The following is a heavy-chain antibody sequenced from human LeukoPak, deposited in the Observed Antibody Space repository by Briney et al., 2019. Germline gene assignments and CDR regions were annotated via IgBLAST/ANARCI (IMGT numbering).Heavy chain of an antibody. Sequence: PSETLSLTCAVYGGSFSGYYWSWIRQPPGKGLEWIGEINHSGSTNYNPSLKSRVTISVDTSKNQFSLKLSPVTAADTAVYYCARGGDTSGYYYFEYFHHWGQGTLVAVSS. V-gene: IGHV4-34*01. CDR2: INHSGST. CDR1: GGSFSGYY. D-gene: IGHD3-22*01. J-gene: IGHJ1*01. CDR3: ARGGDTSGYYYFEYFHH.